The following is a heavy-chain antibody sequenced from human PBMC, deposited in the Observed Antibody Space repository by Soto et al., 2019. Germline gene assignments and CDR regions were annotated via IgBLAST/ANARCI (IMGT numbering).Heavy chain of an antibody. J-gene: IGHJ6*02. Sequence: QVQLVQSGAEVKKPGSSVKVSCKASGGTFSSYAISWVRQAPGQGLEWMGGIIPIFGTTNYAQKFQGRVTITADESTSTAYMELSSLRSEDTAVYYCARTPCSSTSCETYNYYYYGMDVWGQGTTVTVSS. CDR3: ARTPCSSTSCETYNYYYYGMDV. V-gene: IGHV1-69*01. CDR2: IIPIFGTT. D-gene: IGHD2-2*01. CDR1: GGTFSSYA.